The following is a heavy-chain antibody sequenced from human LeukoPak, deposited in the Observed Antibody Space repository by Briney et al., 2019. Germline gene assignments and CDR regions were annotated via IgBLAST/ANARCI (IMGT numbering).Heavy chain of an antibody. J-gene: IGHJ4*02. CDR3: ARSGSYGGHFDN. V-gene: IGHV4-59*08. Sequence: SETLSLTCTVSGASISNYYCSWIRQSPGKGLEWIGYIYYSGTTNYNPPLKSRVTISVDTSKNQFSLKLASVTAADTAVYYCARSGSYGGHFDNWGQGTLVTVSS. CDR1: GASISNYY. CDR2: IYYSGTT. D-gene: IGHD1-26*01.